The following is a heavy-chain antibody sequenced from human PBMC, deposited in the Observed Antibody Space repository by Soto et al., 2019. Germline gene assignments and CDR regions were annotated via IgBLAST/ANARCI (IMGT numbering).Heavy chain of an antibody. CDR3: ARGTFGPDF. V-gene: IGHV3-23*01. Sequence: EVQLLESGGGLVQPGGSLRLSCAASGFTFTNYAMTWVRQAPGQGLEWVSTISAGGSTTIYADSVKGRFTVSRDTSKNTLFLQMNSLRLDDTAVYFCARGTFGPDFWGQGTLVTVSS. J-gene: IGHJ4*02. CDR1: GFTFTNYA. CDR2: ISAGGSTT. D-gene: IGHD3-3*02.